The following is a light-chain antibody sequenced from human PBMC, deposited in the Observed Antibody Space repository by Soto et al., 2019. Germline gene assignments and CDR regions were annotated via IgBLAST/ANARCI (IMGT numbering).Light chain of an antibody. J-gene: IGKJ2*01. V-gene: IGKV3-15*01. CDR2: GAS. CDR3: QQYNNWLYT. CDR1: QSVNKAY. Sequence: EIVLTQSPGTLALSPGDRATLSCRASQSVNKAYLVWYQVKPGQAPRRLIYGASTRATGIPARFSGSGSGTEFTLTISSLQSEDFAVYYCQQYNNWLYTFGQGTKLEIK.